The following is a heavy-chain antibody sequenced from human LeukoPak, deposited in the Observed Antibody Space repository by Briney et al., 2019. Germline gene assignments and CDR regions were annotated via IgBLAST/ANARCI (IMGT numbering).Heavy chain of an antibody. V-gene: IGHV4-30-2*01. D-gene: IGHD2-2*01. CDR3: AREGRDIVVVPAA. CDR2: HSGST. CDR1: GGSISSGGYY. Sequence: SETLSLTCTVSGGSISSGGYYWSWIRQPPGKGLEWIGYHSGSTYYNPSLKSRVTISVDRSKNQFSLKLSSVTAADTAVYYCAREGRDIVVVPAAWGQGTLVTVSS. J-gene: IGHJ5*02.